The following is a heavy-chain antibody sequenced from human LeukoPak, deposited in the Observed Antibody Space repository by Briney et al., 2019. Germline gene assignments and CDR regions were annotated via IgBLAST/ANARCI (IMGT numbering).Heavy chain of an antibody. CDR3: ARVAATWVPGAFDI. CDR2: ISSSGSTI. D-gene: IGHD2-15*01. CDR1: GFTFSDYY. Sequence: PGGSLRLSCAASGFTFSDYYMSWIRQAPGKGLEWVSYISSSGSTIYYADSVKGRFTISRDNAKNSLYLQMNSLRAEDTAVYYCARVAATWVPGAFDIWGQGTMVTVSS. V-gene: IGHV3-11*01. J-gene: IGHJ3*02.